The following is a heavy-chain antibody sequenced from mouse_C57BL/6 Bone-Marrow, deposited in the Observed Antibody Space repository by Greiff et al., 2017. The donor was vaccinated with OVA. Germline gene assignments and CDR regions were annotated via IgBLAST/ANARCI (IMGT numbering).Heavy chain of an antibody. CDR3: ARHGGYMRGNYAMDY. CDR2: ISNLAYSI. CDR1: GFTFSDYG. V-gene: IGHV5-15*01. Sequence: EVKLVESGGGLVQPGGSLKLSCAASGFTFSDYGMAWVRQAPRKGPEWVAFISNLAYSIYYADTVTGRFTISRENAKNTLYLEMSSLRSEDTAMYYCARHGGYMRGNYAMDYWGQGTSVTVSS. D-gene: IGHD2-2*01. J-gene: IGHJ4*01.